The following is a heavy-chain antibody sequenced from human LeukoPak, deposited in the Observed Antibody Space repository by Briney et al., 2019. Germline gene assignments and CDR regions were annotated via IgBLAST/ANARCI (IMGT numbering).Heavy chain of an antibody. J-gene: IGHJ4*02. CDR2: INSDGSST. V-gene: IGHV3-74*01. CDR1: GFTFSSYW. D-gene: IGHD2-8*01. Sequence: LAGGSLRLSCGASGFTFSSYWMHWVRQAPGKGLVWVSRINSDGSSTSYADSVKGRFTISRDNAKNTLYLQMNSLRAEDTAVYYCARGVAGYCTNGVCYPLDYWGQGTLVTVSS. CDR3: ARGVAGYCTNGVCYPLDY.